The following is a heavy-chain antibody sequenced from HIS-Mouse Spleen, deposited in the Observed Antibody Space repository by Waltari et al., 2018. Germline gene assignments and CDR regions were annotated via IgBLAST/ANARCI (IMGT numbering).Heavy chain of an antibody. CDR1: GFTFRRYL. CDR3: ARRRSDFDY. J-gene: IGHJ4*02. Sequence: EVQLVESGGGLVQPGGSLRLSCASSGFTFRRYLRSWVRQAPGKGLEWVANIKQDGSEKYYVDSVKGRFTISRDNAKNSLYLQMNSLRAEDTAVYYCARRRSDFDYWGQGTLVTVSS. V-gene: IGHV3-7*01. CDR2: IKQDGSEK.